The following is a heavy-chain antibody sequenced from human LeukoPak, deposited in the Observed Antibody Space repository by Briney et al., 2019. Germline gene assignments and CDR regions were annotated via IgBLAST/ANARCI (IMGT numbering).Heavy chain of an antibody. CDR1: GFTVSSNY. J-gene: IGHJ4*02. V-gene: IGHV3-53*01. CDR2: IYSGGST. Sequence: PGGSLRLSCAASGFTVSSNYMSWVRQAPGKGLEWVSVIYSGGSTYYADSVKGRFTISRDNSKNTLYLQMNSLGAEDTAVYYCARWEGATGFDYWGQGTLVTVSS. CDR3: ARWEGATGFDY. D-gene: IGHD1-26*01.